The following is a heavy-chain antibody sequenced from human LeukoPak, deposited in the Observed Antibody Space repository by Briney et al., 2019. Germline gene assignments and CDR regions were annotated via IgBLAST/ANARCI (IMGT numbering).Heavy chain of an antibody. J-gene: IGHJ5*02. CDR2: IHPGDSDT. Sequence: GESLKISCRGSGYSFTTYWIGWVRQMPGKGLEWMGIIHPGDSDTRYSPSFQGQVTMSADKSISTAYLQWTTLKASDTAMYYCARRSSSSSSDWFDPWGQGTLVTVSS. CDR1: GYSFTTYW. V-gene: IGHV5-51*01. D-gene: IGHD6-6*01. CDR3: ARRSSSSSSDWFDP.